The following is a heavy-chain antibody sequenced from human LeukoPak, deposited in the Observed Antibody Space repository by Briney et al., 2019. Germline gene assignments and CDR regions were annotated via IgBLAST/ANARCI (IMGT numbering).Heavy chain of an antibody. J-gene: IGHJ4*02. Sequence: SETLSLTCTVSGGSISSSYFYWGWIRQPPGKGLEWIGSIYYSGSTYYNPSLKSRVTISVDTSKNQFSLKLSSVTAADTAVYYCARALAGSPYYFDYWGQGTLVTVSS. V-gene: IGHV4-39*01. CDR3: ARALAGSPYYFDY. D-gene: IGHD3-10*01. CDR2: IYYSGST. CDR1: GGSISSSYFY.